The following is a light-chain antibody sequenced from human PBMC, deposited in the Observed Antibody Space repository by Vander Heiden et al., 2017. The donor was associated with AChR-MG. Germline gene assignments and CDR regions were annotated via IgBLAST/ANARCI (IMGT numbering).Light chain of an antibody. CDR2: GAS. V-gene: IGKV3-20*01. CDR3: QQACSSLT. CDR1: QSVSSSY. Sequence: EIVLTQSPGTLSLSPGERATLSCRASQSVSSSYLAWYQQKPGQAPRLLIYGASSRATGIPDRFSGSGSGTDFTLTISRLEPEDFAVYYLQQACSSLTFGGGTKVEIK. J-gene: IGKJ4*01.